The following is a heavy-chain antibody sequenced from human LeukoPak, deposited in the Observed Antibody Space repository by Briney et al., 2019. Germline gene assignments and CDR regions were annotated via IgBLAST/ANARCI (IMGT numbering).Heavy chain of an antibody. Sequence: ASVKVSCKASGYTFTSYYMHWVRQAPGQGLEWMGIINPSGGSTSYAQKFQDRVTMTRDTSTSTVYMELSSLRSEDTAVYYCASSSYYYYYMDVWGKGTTVTVSS. CDR3: ASSSYYYYYMDV. V-gene: IGHV1-46*03. CDR2: INPSGGST. J-gene: IGHJ6*03. CDR1: GYTFTSYY. D-gene: IGHD6-6*01.